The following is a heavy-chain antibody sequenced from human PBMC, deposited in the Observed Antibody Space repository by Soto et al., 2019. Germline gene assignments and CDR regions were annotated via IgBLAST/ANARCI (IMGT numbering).Heavy chain of an antibody. Sequence: EVQVLESGGGLVQPGGSLRLSCAASGFTFSSYGMSWVRQAPGKGLEWVSSMRGSGGSAYYADSVKGRFSISRDNSKNTLYLQMNSLRGEDTAVYYCAKHSVHYDYPMDVWGQGATVTVSS. CDR2: MRGSGGSA. D-gene: IGHD3-3*01. J-gene: IGHJ6*02. CDR1: GFTFSSYG. CDR3: AKHSVHYDYPMDV. V-gene: IGHV3-23*01.